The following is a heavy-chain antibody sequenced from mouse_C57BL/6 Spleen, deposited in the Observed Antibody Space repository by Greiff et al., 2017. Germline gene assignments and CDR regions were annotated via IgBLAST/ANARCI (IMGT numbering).Heavy chain of an antibody. J-gene: IGHJ2*01. V-gene: IGHV1-82*01. CDR3: HDGYYPY. CDR2: IYPGDGDT. Sequence: QVQLKESGPELVKPGASVKISCKASGYAFSSSWMNWVKQRPGKGLEWIGRIYPGDGDTNYNGKFKGKATLTADKSSSTAYMQLSSLTSEDSAVXFCHDGYYPYWGQGTTLTVSS. CDR1: GYAFSSSW. D-gene: IGHD2-3*01.